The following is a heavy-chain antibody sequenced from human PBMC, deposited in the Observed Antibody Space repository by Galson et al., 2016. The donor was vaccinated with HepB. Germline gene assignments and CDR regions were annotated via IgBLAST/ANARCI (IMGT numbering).Heavy chain of an antibody. J-gene: IGHJ4*02. CDR1: GFTFNAHW. D-gene: IGHD3-10*01. CDR3: SREMTGSYFD. Sequence: SLRLSCAASGFTFNAHWMNWVRQAPGKGLEWVANIRGDGIVSYYAESVRGRFTISRDNAKNSQYLQMNGLRVDETAVDYCSREMTGSYFDWGQGTLVTVSS. V-gene: IGHV3-7*01. CDR2: IRGDGIVS.